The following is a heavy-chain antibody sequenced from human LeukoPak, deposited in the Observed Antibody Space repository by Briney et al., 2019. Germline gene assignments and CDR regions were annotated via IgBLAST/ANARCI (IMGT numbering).Heavy chain of an antibody. V-gene: IGHV4-34*01. Sequence: AETLSLTCSVYGGAFSCYYWSWIRQPPGKGLEWIGEINHSGSTNYNPSLKSRVTISVDTSKNQFSLKLSSVTAADTAVYYCARFSRITMVRGTFDYWGQGTLVTVSS. D-gene: IGHD3-10*01. CDR2: INHSGST. J-gene: IGHJ4*02. CDR3: ARFSRITMVRGTFDY. CDR1: GGAFSCYY.